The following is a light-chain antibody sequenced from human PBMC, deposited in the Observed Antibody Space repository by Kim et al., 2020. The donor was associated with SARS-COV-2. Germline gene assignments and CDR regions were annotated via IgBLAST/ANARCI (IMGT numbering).Light chain of an antibody. CDR2: DTS. Sequence: EIVLTQSPGTLSLSPGERATLSCRAGQTVTSLAWFQQKPGQAPRLLIYDTSNRATDIPDRFSGRGSGTDFTLTISRLEPEDFVVYYCQQYGSSPYTFGQGTKVDIK. J-gene: IGKJ2*01. CDR3: QQYGSSPYT. CDR1: QTVTS. V-gene: IGKV3-20*01.